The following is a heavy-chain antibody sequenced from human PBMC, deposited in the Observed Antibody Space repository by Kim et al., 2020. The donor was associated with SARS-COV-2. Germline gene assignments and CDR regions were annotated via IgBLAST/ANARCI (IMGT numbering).Heavy chain of an antibody. Sequence: ASVKVSCKASGYTFTSYGISWVRQAPGQGLEWMGWISAYNGNTNYAQKLQGRVTMTTDTSTSTAYMELRSLRSDDTAVYYCARDVLGVRGKLNWFDPWGQGTLVTVSS. CDR1: GYTFTSYG. V-gene: IGHV1-18*01. CDR3: ARDVLGVRGKLNWFDP. D-gene: IGHD3-10*01. J-gene: IGHJ5*02. CDR2: ISAYNGNT.